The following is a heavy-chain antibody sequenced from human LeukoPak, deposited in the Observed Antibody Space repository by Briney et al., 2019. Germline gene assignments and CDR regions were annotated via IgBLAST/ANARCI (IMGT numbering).Heavy chain of an antibody. CDR1: GFTFSSYA. D-gene: IGHD3-9*01. J-gene: IGHJ4*02. CDR2: ISYDGSNK. V-gene: IGHV3-30*04. CDR3: ARDLKRITIFLPHGY. Sequence: PGGSLRLSCAASGFTFSSYAMHWVRQAPGKGLGWVAVISYDGSNKYYADSVKGRFTISRDNSKNTLYLQMNSLRAEDTAVYYCARDLKRITIFLPHGYWGQGTLVTVSS.